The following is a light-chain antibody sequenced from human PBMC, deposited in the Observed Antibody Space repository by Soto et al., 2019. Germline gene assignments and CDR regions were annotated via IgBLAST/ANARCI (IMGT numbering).Light chain of an antibody. V-gene: IGKV1-39*01. J-gene: IGKJ4*01. Sequence: DIQMTQSPSSLSASVGDRVTITCRSSQGISSYLNWYQQKPGKDPKLLIYAASSLQSGVPSRFSGSGSGTDFTLTISSLQPEDFATYYCQQSYSTPLTFGGGTKVDI. CDR3: QQSYSTPLT. CDR1: QGISSY. CDR2: AAS.